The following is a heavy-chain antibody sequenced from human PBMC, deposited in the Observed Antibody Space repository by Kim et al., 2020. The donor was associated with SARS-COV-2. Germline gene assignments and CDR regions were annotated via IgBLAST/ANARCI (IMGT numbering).Heavy chain of an antibody. CDR2: ISSNGGST. CDR3: GYCSSTSCPKTYYYYYYGMDV. J-gene: IGHJ6*02. CDR1: GFTFSSYA. Sequence: GGSLRLSCSASGFTFSSYAMHWVRQAPGKGLEYVSAISSNGGSTYYADSVKGRFTISRDNSKNTLYLQMSSLRAEDTAVYYCGYCSSTSCPKTYYYYYYGMDVWGQGTTVTVSS. V-gene: IGHV3-64D*06. D-gene: IGHD2-2*01.